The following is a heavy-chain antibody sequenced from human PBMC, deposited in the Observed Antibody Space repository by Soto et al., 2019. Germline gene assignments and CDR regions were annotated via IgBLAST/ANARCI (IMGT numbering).Heavy chain of an antibody. CDR2: ISSSSSTI. CDR1: GFTFSSYS. CDR3: ARVPPYCSGGSCWDYYYGMDV. V-gene: IGHV3-48*02. D-gene: IGHD2-15*01. J-gene: IGHJ6*02. Sequence: LRLSCAASGFTFSSYSMNWVRQAPGKGLEWVSYISSSSSTIYYADSVKGRFTISRDNAKNSLYLQMNSLRDEDTAVYYCARVPPYCSGGSCWDYYYGMDVWGQGTTVTSP.